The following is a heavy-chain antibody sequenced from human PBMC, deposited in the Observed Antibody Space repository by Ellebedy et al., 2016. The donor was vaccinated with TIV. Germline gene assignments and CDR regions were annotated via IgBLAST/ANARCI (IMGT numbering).Heavy chain of an antibody. CDR2: ISYDGGDK. D-gene: IGHD3-9*01. J-gene: IGHJ4*02. CDR1: GFSFSHFA. CDR3: ARGMERILTGHEAFDY. Sequence: GGSLRLSXAASGFSFSHFAIHWVRQAPGKGLEWVAQISYDGGDKFYADAVKGRFTISRDNSNNILYLQMDSLRHEDTAMYYCARGMERILTGHEAFDYWGQGTLVTVSS. V-gene: IGHV3-30-3*01.